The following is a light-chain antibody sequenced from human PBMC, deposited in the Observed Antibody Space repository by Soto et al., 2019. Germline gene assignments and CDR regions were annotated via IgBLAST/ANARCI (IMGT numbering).Light chain of an antibody. J-gene: IGKJ4*01. CDR2: GAS. CDR3: QQYGSSPLT. V-gene: IGKV3-20*01. CDR1: QSVSSSY. Sequence: LLTQSPGTLSLSPGERATLSCRASQSVSSSYLAWYQQKPGQAPRLLIYGASSRATGIPDRFSGSGSGTDFTLTISRLEPEDFAVYYCQQYGSSPLTFGGGTKVDIK.